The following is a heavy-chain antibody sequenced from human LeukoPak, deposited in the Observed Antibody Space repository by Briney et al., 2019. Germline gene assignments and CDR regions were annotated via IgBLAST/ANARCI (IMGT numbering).Heavy chain of an antibody. V-gene: IGHV1-69*13. J-gene: IGHJ1*01. CDR1: GDTFSYYS. D-gene: IGHD3/OR15-3a*01. CDR2: IIPHVGSP. CDR3: ARGGLLYDFLTGYYAPGLEYFHH. Sequence: SVKVSCKTSGDTFSYYSISWVRQAPGQGLQWLGGIIPHVGSPRYTERFQDRITITADESTNTAYLELSSLRSDDTAVYYCARGGLLYDFLTGYYAPGLEYFHHWGQGTLVTVSS.